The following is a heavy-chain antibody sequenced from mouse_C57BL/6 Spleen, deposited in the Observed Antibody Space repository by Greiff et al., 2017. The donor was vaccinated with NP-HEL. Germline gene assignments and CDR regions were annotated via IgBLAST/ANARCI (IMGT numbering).Heavy chain of an antibody. CDR1: GYSFTGYF. D-gene: IGHD1-1*01. Sequence: VQLQQSGPELVKPGDSVKISCKASGYSFTGYFMNWVMQSHGKSLEWIGSINPYNGDTFYNQKFKGKATLTVDKSSSTAHMELRSLTSEDSAVYYCARGAGSSCYYFDYWGQGTTLTVSS. CDR3: ARGAGSSCYYFDY. J-gene: IGHJ2*01. V-gene: IGHV1-20*01. CDR2: INPYNGDT.